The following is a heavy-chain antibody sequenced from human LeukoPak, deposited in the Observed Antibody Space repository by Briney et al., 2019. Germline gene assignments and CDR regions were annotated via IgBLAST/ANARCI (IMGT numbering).Heavy chain of an antibody. V-gene: IGHV4-4*07. J-gene: IGHJ4*02. Sequence: SETLSLTCTGSGGSISSYYWSWIRQPAGKGLDWIGRIYTSGSTNYNPSLKSRVPMSVYTSKNQFSLKLSSVTAADTAVYYCARGDGYSSSWYGYWGQGTLVTVSS. CDR1: GGSISSYY. CDR3: ARGDGYSSSWYGY. CDR2: IYTSGST. D-gene: IGHD6-13*01.